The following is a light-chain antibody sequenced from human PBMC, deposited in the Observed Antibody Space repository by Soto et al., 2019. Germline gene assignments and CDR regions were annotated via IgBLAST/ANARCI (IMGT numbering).Light chain of an antibody. Sequence: EIVLTQSPGTLSLSPGERATLSCRASQSVSRSFAWYQQKPGQAPRLLIYGASSRATGIPDRFSGSGSGTDCTLTISRLEPEDFAVYYCQQYSSSPPLTFGGGTKVDIK. V-gene: IGKV3-20*01. J-gene: IGKJ4*01. CDR1: QSVSRS. CDR3: QQYSSSPPLT. CDR2: GAS.